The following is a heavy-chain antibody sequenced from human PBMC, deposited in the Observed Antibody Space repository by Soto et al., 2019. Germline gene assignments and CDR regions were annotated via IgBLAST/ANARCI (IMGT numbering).Heavy chain of an antibody. Sequence: PGESLKISCAASGFTFSSYAMSWVRQAPGKGLEWVSAISGSGGSTYYADSGKGRFTISRDNSKNTLYLQMNSLRAEDTAVYYCAKGGTMIVVAPRYFDYWGQGPLVTVSS. CDR2: ISGSGGST. CDR1: GFTFSSYA. V-gene: IGHV3-23*01. J-gene: IGHJ4*02. D-gene: IGHD3-22*01. CDR3: AKGGTMIVVAPRYFDY.